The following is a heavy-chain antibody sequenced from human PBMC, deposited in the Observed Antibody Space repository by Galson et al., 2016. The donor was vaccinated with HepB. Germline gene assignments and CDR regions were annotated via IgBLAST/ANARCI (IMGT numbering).Heavy chain of an antibody. CDR1: GFTFSSYS. CDR3: EAVSSSSGEDFDY. CDR2: ISSSSSYI. J-gene: IGHJ4*02. V-gene: IGHV3-21*01. Sequence: SLRLSCAASGFTFSSYSVHWVRQDPGKGLEWVSSISSSSSYIYYADSVQGRFTISRDNAKNSLYLQMNSLRAEDTPVYYCEAVSSSSGEDFDYWGQGTLVTVSS. D-gene: IGHD6-6*01.